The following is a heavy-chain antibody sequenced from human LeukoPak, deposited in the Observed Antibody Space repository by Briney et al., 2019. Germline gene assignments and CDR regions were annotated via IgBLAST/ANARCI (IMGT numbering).Heavy chain of an antibody. J-gene: IGHJ1*01. CDR3: ARQQQQLWYD. CDR2: ISSSAGTT. V-gene: IGHV3-48*03. D-gene: IGHD5-18*01. CDR1: GFTFSSYE. Sequence: GGSLRLSCAASGFTFSSYEMNWVRQAPGKGLEWVSYISSSAGTTYYADSVKGRFTISRDNAKNSLYLQMNSQRAEDTAVYFCARQQQQLWYDWGQGTLVTVSS.